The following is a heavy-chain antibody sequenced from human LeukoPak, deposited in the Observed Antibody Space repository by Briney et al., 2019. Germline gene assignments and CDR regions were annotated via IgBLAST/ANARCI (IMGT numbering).Heavy chain of an antibody. J-gene: IGHJ6*03. CDR2: INPNSGGT. CDR3: ARGGRGYSYGYWPYYYYYYYMDV. V-gene: IGHV1-2*02. Sequence: ASVKVSCKASGYTFTSYGISWVRQAPGQGLEWMGWINPNSGGTNYAQKFQGRVTMTRDTSISTAYMELSRLRSDDTAVYYCARGGRGYSYGYWPYYYYYYYMDVWGKGTTVTISS. D-gene: IGHD5-18*01. CDR1: GYTFTSYG.